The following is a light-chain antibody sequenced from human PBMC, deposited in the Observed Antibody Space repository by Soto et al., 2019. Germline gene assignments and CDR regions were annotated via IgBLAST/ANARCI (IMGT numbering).Light chain of an antibody. CDR3: QQYGSSIQT. CDR1: QSVGSNY. CDR2: GAS. Sequence: ELVLTQFPGTLSLSPGERATLSCRASQSVGSNYLAWYQQIPGQPPNLLIFGASHRAPDIPDRFSGSGSGTDFTLTISRLEPEDFAVYYCQQYGSSIQTFGQGTKVEIQ. J-gene: IGKJ1*01. V-gene: IGKV3-20*01.